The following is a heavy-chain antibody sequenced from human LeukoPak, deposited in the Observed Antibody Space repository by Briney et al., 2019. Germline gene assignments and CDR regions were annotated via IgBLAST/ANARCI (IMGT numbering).Heavy chain of an antibody. CDR3: AREGATAGSGYYFDY. Sequence: GGSLRLSCAASGFTFSSYSMNWVRQAPGKGLEWVSSISSSSSSIYYADSVKGRFTISRDNTKKSLYLQMNSLRAEDTAVYYCAREGATAGSGYYFDYWGQGSLVTVSS. D-gene: IGHD6-13*01. V-gene: IGHV3-21*01. CDR2: ISSSSSSI. J-gene: IGHJ4*02. CDR1: GFTFSSYS.